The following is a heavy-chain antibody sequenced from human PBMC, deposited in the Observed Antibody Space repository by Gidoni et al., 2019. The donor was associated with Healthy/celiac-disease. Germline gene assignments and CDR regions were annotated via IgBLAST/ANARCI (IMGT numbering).Heavy chain of an antibody. CDR3: AREGGTPGYSGYDWNFDY. J-gene: IGHJ4*02. Sequence: QLQLQESGPGLAKSSETLSLTCTVSGGSISSSSYYWGWIRQPPGKGLEWIGSIYYSGSTYYNPSLKSRVTISVDTAKNQFSLKLSSVTAADTAVYYCAREGGTPGYSGYDWNFDYWGQGTLVTVSS. V-gene: IGHV4-39*02. D-gene: IGHD5-12*01. CDR2: IYYSGST. CDR1: GGSISSSSYY.